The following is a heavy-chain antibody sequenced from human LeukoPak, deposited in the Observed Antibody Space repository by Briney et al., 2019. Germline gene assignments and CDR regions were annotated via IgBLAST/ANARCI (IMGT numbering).Heavy chain of an antibody. J-gene: IGHJ4*02. D-gene: IGHD6-6*01. V-gene: IGHV3-30*03. Sequence: GSLRLSCAASGLTFSSHWMHWVRQAPGKGLEWVAVISYDGSNKYYADSVKGRFTISRDNSKNTLYLQMNSLRAEDTAVYYCARDPFEYSSSSRMDYWGQGTLVTVSS. CDR2: ISYDGSNK. CDR1: GLTFSSHW. CDR3: ARDPFEYSSSSRMDY.